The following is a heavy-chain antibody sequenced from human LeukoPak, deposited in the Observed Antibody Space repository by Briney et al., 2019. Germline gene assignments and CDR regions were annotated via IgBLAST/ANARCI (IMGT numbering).Heavy chain of an antibody. CDR2: ISTSSIYI. V-gene: IGHV3-21*01. D-gene: IGHD3-10*01. CDR3: ARSELGYNYYYMDV. Sequence: PGGSLRLSCAASGFTFSSYSMNWVRQAPGKGLEWVSSISTSSIYIYYADSVKGRFTISRDNAKNSLYLQMNSLRAEGTAVYYCARSELGYNYYYMDVWGKGTTVTISS. CDR1: GFTFSSYS. J-gene: IGHJ6*03.